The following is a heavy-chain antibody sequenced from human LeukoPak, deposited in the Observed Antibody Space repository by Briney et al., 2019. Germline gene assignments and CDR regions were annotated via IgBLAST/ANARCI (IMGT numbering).Heavy chain of an antibody. Sequence: SETLSLTCTVSGGSISSGSYYWSWIRQPAGKGLEWIGRIYTSGSTNYTPSLKSRLTISLDTSKNQFSLKLSSVTAADTAVYYCARDRMTGYSSEAAFDIWGQGTMVTVSS. CDR2: IYTSGST. CDR3: ARDRMTGYSSEAAFDI. D-gene: IGHD3-9*01. V-gene: IGHV4-61*02. CDR1: GGSISSGSYY. J-gene: IGHJ3*02.